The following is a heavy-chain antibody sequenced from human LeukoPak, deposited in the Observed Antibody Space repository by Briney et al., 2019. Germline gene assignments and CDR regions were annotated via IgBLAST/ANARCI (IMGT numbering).Heavy chain of an antibody. CDR1: GGSISSYY. J-gene: IGHJ4*02. CDR2: IYYSGST. CDR3: ARWGWEPATFDY. Sequence: SETMSLTCTVSGGSISSYYWSWIRQPPGKGLEWIGYIYYSGSTNYNPSLKSRVTISVDTSKNQFSLKLSSVTAADTAVYYCARWGWEPATFDYWGQGTLVTVSS. D-gene: IGHD1-26*01. V-gene: IGHV4-59*01.